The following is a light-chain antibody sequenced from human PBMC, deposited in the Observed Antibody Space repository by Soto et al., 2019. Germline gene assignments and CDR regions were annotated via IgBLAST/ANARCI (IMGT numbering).Light chain of an antibody. CDR1: SSDVGGYNY. V-gene: IGLV2-14*01. CDR3: SSYTISSTRV. Sequence: QSALTQPASVSGSPGRSITISCTGTSSDVGGYNYVSWYQQHPGKAPKLIIYEVSNRPSGVSNRFSGSKSGNTASLTISGLQAEDEADYYCSSYTISSTRVFGGGTKVTVL. J-gene: IGLJ2*01. CDR2: EVS.